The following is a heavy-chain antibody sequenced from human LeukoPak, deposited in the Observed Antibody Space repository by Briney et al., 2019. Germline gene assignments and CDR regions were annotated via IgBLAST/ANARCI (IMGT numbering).Heavy chain of an antibody. CDR1: GYTFPSYG. Sequence: ASVKVSCKASGYTFPSYGISWVRQAPGQGLEWMGWINTYNGNTDYAQKLQGRVTMTTDTSTSTAYMELRSLRSDDTAVYYCARLTEYYYDSSGYYYDYWGQGTLVTVSS. D-gene: IGHD3-22*01. V-gene: IGHV1-18*01. J-gene: IGHJ4*02. CDR2: INTYNGNT. CDR3: ARLTEYYYDSSGYYYDY.